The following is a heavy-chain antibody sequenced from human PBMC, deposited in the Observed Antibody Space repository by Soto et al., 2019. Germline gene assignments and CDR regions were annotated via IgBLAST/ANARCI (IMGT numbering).Heavy chain of an antibody. V-gene: IGHV4-30-2*01. Sequence: SETLSLTCAVSGGSISSGGYSWSWIRQPPGKGLEWIGYIYHSGSTYYNPSLKSRVTISVDRSKNQFSLKLSSVTAADTAVYYCARVAAMGAIDYWGQGTLVTVSS. CDR1: GGSISSGGYS. J-gene: IGHJ4*02. D-gene: IGHD5-18*01. CDR2: IYHSGST. CDR3: ARVAAMGAIDY.